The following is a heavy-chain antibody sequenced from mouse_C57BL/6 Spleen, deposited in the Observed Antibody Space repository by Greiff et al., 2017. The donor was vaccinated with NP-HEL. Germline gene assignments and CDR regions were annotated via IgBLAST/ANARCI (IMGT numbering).Heavy chain of an antibody. CDR2: IYPRDGST. Sequence: QVQLQQSGPELVKPGASVKLSCKASGYTFTSYDINWVKQRPGQGLEWIGWIYPRDGSTKYNEKFKGKATLTVDTSSSTAYMELHSLTSEDSAVYFCAREETAFPFAYWGQGTLVTVSA. CDR1: GYTFTSYD. CDR3: AREETAFPFAY. D-gene: IGHD3-2*01. V-gene: IGHV1-85*01. J-gene: IGHJ3*01.